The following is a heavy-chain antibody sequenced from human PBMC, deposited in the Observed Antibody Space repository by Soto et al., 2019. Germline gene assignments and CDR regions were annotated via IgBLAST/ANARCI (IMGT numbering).Heavy chain of an antibody. D-gene: IGHD3-22*01. CDR2: IKSKTDGGTT. CDR3: TKSGDSSAYWY. Sequence: LRLSCAASGFTFSNAWMSWVRQAPGKGLEWVGRIKSKTDGGTTDYAAPVKGRFTISRDDSKNTLYLQMNSLKTEDTAVYYCTKSGDSSAYWYWGQGTLVTVSS. CDR1: GFTFSNAW. J-gene: IGHJ4*02. V-gene: IGHV3-15*01.